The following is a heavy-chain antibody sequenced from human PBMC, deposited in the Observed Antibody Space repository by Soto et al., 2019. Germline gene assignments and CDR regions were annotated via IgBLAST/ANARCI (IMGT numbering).Heavy chain of an antibody. D-gene: IGHD2-2*01. Sequence: ASVKVSCKASGYTFTSYYMNWVRQAPGQGLEWLGIINPSGGYTTYAQKFQGRVTFTRDTSASTAYMELSSLRSEDTAVYYCASCPQNCITTSPCCLFFDYWGQGTLVTVSS. CDR1: GYTFTSYY. CDR3: ASCPQNCITTSPCCLFFDY. CDR2: INPSGGYT. J-gene: IGHJ4*02. V-gene: IGHV1-46*01.